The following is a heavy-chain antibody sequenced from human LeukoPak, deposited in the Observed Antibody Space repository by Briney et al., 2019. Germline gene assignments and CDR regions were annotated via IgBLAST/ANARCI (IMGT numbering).Heavy chain of an antibody. CDR1: GGSISSYY. D-gene: IGHD3-10*01. Sequence: SETLSLTCTVSGGSISSYYWSWIRQPPGKGLEWIGEINHSGSTNYNPSLKSRVTISVDTSKNQFSLKLSSVTAADTAVYYCASAAMVLGVGRKWGQGTLVTVSS. CDR2: INHSGST. V-gene: IGHV4-34*01. J-gene: IGHJ4*02. CDR3: ASAAMVLGVGRK.